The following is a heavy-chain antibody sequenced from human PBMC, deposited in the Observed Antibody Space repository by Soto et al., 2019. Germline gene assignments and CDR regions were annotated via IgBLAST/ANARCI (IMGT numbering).Heavy chain of an antibody. V-gene: IGHV5-51*01. J-gene: IGHJ4*02. Sequence: PGESLKISCKGSGYSFTSYWIGWVRQMPGKGLEWMGIIYPGDPDTRYSPSFQGQVTISADKSISTAYLQWSSLKASDTAMYYCARHPVGYYYDSSGYYYFDYWGQGTLVTVSS. CDR1: GYSFTSYW. D-gene: IGHD3-22*01. CDR2: IYPGDPDT. CDR3: ARHPVGYYYDSSGYYYFDY.